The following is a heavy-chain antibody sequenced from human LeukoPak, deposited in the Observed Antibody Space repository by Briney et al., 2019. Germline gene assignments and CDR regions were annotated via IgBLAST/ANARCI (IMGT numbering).Heavy chain of an antibody. D-gene: IGHD1-26*01. CDR2: ISSSYI. J-gene: IGHJ4*02. CDR3: AGAKWEPPFDY. V-gene: IGHV3-21*01. Sequence: GGSLRLSCAASGFTFSSYTMNWVRQAPGKGLEWVSSISSSYIYYADSVKGRFTISRDNAKNSLYLQMNSLRAEDTAIYYCAGAKWEPPFDYWGQGTLVTVSS. CDR1: GFTFSSYT.